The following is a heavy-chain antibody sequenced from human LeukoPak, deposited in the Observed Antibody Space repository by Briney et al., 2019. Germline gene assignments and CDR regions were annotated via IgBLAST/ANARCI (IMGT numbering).Heavy chain of an antibody. J-gene: IGHJ4*02. CDR1: GGSISSGDYY. V-gene: IGHV4-30-4*08. CDR3: ASRPGGSYYPFF. CDR2: IYYSGST. D-gene: IGHD1-26*01. Sequence: SETLSLTCTVSGGSISSGDYYWSWIRQPPGKGLEWIGYIYYSGSTYYNPSLKSRVTISVDTSKNQFSLKLSSVTAADTAVYYCASRPGGSYYPFFWGQGTLVTVSS.